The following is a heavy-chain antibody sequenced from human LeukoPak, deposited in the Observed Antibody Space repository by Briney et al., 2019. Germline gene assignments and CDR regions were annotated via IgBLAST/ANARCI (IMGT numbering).Heavy chain of an antibody. V-gene: IGHV4-4*07. J-gene: IGHJ4*02. CDR3: ARDGAYGSGTYFDY. Sequence: SETLSLTCTVSGGSISSYYWSWIRQPAGKGLEWIGRIYPSGSTNYNPSLKSRVTISVDTSKNQFSLKLSSVTAADTAVYYCARDGAYGSGTYFDYWGQGTLVTVSS. CDR2: IYPSGST. CDR1: GGSISSYY. D-gene: IGHD3-10*01.